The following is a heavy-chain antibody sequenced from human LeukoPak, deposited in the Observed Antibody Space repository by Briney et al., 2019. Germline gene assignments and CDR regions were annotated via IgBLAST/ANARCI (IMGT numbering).Heavy chain of an antibody. Sequence: GSLRLSCAASGFTFSSYGMHWVRQASGKGLEWVGRIRSTANGYATAYAASVKGRFTISRDDSKNTAYLQMDSLKTEDTAVYYCTGNYYGSGSYADFDYWGQGTLVTVSS. V-gene: IGHV3-73*01. CDR2: IRSTANGYAT. J-gene: IGHJ4*02. D-gene: IGHD3-10*01. CDR3: TGNYYGSGSYADFDY. CDR1: GFTFSSYG.